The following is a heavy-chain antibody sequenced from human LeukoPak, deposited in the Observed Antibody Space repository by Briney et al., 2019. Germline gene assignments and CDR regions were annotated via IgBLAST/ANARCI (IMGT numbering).Heavy chain of an antibody. CDR2: ISAYNGNT. CDR1: GYTFRSHG. V-gene: IGHV1-18*01. Sequence: GASVKVSCKASGYTFRSHGISWVRQAPGQGLEWMGWISAYNGNTNYAQKLQGRVTMTTDTSMGTAYMEMRSLRSDDTAVYYCARNQGYYASGYHFDYWGQGTLVTVSS. D-gene: IGHD3-10*01. CDR3: ARNQGYYASGYHFDY. J-gene: IGHJ4*02.